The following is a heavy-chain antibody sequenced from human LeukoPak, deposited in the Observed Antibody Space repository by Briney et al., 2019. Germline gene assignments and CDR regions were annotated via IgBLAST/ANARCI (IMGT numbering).Heavy chain of an antibody. CDR3: ARGGGGLAY. V-gene: IGHV1-2*02. CDR2: INPNSGGT. J-gene: IGHJ4*02. CDR1: GYSFTDYF. Sequence: GASVKVSCKASGYSFTDYFIHWVRLAPGQGLEWMGWINPNSGGTNYAQKFQGRVTMTRDTSISTAYMELTSLTSDDTAVYFCARGGGGLAYWGPGTLVTVSS. D-gene: IGHD2-15*01.